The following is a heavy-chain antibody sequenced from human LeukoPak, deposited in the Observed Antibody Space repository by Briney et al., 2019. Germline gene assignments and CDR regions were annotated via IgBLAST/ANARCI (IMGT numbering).Heavy chain of an antibody. CDR3: ARRGAAAENYFDY. V-gene: IGHV3-21*01. CDR2: ISSSSSYI. D-gene: IGHD6-13*01. Sequence: GGSLRLSCAASGFTFSSYSMNWVRQAPGKGLEWVSSISSSSSYIYYADSVKGRFTISRDNAKNSLYLQMNSLRAEDTAVYYCARRGAAAENYFDYWGQGTLVTVSS. J-gene: IGHJ4*02. CDR1: GFTFSSYS.